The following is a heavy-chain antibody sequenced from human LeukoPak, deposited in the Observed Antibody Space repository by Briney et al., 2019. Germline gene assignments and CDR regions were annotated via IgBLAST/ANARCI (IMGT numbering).Heavy chain of an antibody. CDR1: GGTFSSYA. J-gene: IGHJ4*02. Sequence: SVKVSCKASGGTFSSYAISWVRQAPGQGLEWMGGIIPIFGTANYAQKFQGRVTITADESTSTAYMELSSLRSEDTAVYYCARETMVRGVTEQGYDYWGQGTLVTVSS. V-gene: IGHV1-69*13. CDR3: ARETMVRGVTEQGYDY. D-gene: IGHD3-10*01. CDR2: IIPIFGTA.